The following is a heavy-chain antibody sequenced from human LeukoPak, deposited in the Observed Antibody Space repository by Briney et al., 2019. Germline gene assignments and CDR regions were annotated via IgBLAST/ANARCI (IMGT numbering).Heavy chain of an antibody. Sequence: SGPTLVKPSETLSLTCTVSGGSISSYYWSWIRQPPGKGLEWIGYIYYSGSTYYNPSLKSRVTISVDTSKNQFSLKLSSVTAADTAVYYCARLTGAAAGPYYFDYWGQGTLVTVSS. D-gene: IGHD6-13*01. CDR1: GGSISSYY. V-gene: IGHV4-59*08. CDR3: ARLTGAAAGPYYFDY. CDR2: IYYSGST. J-gene: IGHJ4*02.